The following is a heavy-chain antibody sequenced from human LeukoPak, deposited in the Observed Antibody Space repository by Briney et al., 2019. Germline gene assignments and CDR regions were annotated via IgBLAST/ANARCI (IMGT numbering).Heavy chain of an antibody. J-gene: IGHJ5*02. CDR3: ARGPSRGWFDP. D-gene: IGHD3-10*01. CDR1: GYTFTDYV. V-gene: IGHV1-3*01. CDR2: INAANGNT. Sequence: ASVKVSCKASGYTFTDYVIHWVRPAPGQRLEWMGWINAANGNTKYSQKFQGRVTITRDTSASIAYMELSSLRSEDTAVYYCARGPSRGWFDPWGQGTLVTVSS.